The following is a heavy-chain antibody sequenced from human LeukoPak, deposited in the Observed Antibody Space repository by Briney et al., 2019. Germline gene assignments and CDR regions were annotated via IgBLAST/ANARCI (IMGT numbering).Heavy chain of an antibody. CDR3: ARDETYSDVWSGSAGGGKGNYLDY. Sequence: SETLSLTCAVYGGSFSSYYWSWIRQPPGKGLEWIGEINHSGSTNYNPSLKSRVTISVDTSKNQFSLKLSSVTAADTAVYYCARDETYSDVWSGSAGGGKGNYLDYWGQGILVTVSS. CDR2: INHSGST. CDR1: GGSFSSYY. D-gene: IGHD3-3*01. V-gene: IGHV4-34*01. J-gene: IGHJ4*02.